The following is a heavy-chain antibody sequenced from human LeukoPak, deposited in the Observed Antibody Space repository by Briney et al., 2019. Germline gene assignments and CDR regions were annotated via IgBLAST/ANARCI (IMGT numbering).Heavy chain of an antibody. J-gene: IGHJ6*02. CDR2: ISYDGSNK. V-gene: IGHV3-30*03. Sequence: PGRSLRLSCAASGFTFSSYGMHWVRQAPGKGLEWVAVISYDGSNKYYADSVKGRFTISRDNSKNTLYLQMNSLRAEDTAVCYCAAPGTHYYGMDVWGQGTTVTVSS. D-gene: IGHD6-13*01. CDR1: GFTFSSYG. CDR3: AAPGTHYYGMDV.